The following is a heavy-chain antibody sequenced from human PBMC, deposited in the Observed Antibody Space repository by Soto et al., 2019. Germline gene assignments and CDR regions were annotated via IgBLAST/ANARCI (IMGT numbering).Heavy chain of an antibody. J-gene: IGHJ5*02. CDR1: GFTFSSYG. CDR3: ARVYDFWSVWWFDP. D-gene: IGHD3-3*01. V-gene: IGHV3-33*01. Sequence: GGSLRLSCVASGFTFSSYGMHWVRQAPGKGLEWVAVIWYDGSNKYYADSVKGRFTISRDNSKNTLYLQMNSLRAEDTAVYYCARVYDFWSVWWFDPWGQGTLVTVSS. CDR2: IWYDGSNK.